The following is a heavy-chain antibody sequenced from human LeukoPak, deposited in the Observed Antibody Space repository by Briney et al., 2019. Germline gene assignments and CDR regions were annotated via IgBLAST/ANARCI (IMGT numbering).Heavy chain of an antibody. CDR1: GGSFSGYY. Sequence: SETLSLTCAVYGGSFSGYYWSWIRQPPGKGLEWIGEINHSGSTNYNPSLKSRVTISVDTSKNQFSLKLSSVTAADTAVYYCAKDRPGYSSGWYSADLTLGYWGQGTLVTVSS. J-gene: IGHJ4*02. V-gene: IGHV4-34*01. CDR3: AKDRPGYSSGWYSADLTLGY. D-gene: IGHD6-19*01. CDR2: INHSGST.